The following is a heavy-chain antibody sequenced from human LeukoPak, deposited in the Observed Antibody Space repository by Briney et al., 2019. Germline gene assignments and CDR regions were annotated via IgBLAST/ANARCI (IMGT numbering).Heavy chain of an antibody. V-gene: IGHV5-10-1*01. CDR1: GYSFTSYW. CDR2: IDPSDSYT. D-gene: IGHD1-1*01. Sequence: GESLKISCKGSGYSFTSYWISWVRQMPGKSLEWMGRIDPSDSYTNYSPSFQGHVTISADKSISTAYLQWSSLKASDTAMYYCARLGKTFWNDGYYYYGMDVWGQGTTVTVSS. CDR3: ARLGKTFWNDGYYYYGMDV. J-gene: IGHJ6*02.